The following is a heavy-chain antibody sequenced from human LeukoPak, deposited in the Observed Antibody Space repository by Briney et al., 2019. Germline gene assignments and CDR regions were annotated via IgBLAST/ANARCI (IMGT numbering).Heavy chain of an antibody. CDR1: GFTVSSNY. CDR2: ISSSSSYI. Sequence: GGSLRLSCAASGFTVSSNYMSWVRQAPGKGLEWVSSISSSSSYIYYADSVKGRFTISRDNAKNSLYLQMNSLRAEDTAVYYCARESEVTVGAIDYWGQGTLVTVSS. V-gene: IGHV3-21*01. D-gene: IGHD1-26*01. CDR3: ARESEVTVGAIDY. J-gene: IGHJ4*02.